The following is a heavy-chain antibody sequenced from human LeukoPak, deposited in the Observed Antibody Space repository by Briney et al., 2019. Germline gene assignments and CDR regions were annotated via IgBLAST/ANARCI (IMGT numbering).Heavy chain of an antibody. J-gene: IGHJ4*02. V-gene: IGHV4-61*02. D-gene: IGHD2-15*01. CDR3: ARESDCSGGSCYSGHDY. Sequence: SETLSLTCTVSGGSISSGSYYWSWIRQPAGKGLEWIGRIYTSGSTNYNPSLKSRVTISVDTSKNQFSLKLSSVTAADTAVYYCARESDCSGGSCYSGHDYWGQGTLVTVSS. CDR2: IYTSGST. CDR1: GGSISSGSYY.